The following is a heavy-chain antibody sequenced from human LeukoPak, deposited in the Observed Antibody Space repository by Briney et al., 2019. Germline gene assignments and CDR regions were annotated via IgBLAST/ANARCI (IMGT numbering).Heavy chain of an antibody. CDR1: GFTFSSYA. V-gene: IGHV3-30*04. D-gene: IGHD2-15*01. Sequence: GRSLRLSCAASGFTFSSYAMHWVRQAPGKGLEWVAVISYDGSNKYYADSVKGRFPISRDNSKNTLYLQMNSLRAEDTAVYYCARDQVVVVAAGMDVWGQGATVTVSS. CDR2: ISYDGSNK. CDR3: ARDQVVVVAAGMDV. J-gene: IGHJ6*02.